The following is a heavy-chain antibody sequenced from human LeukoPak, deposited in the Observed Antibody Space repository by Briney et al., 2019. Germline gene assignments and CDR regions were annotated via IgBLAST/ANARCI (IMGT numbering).Heavy chain of an antibody. CDR1: LGTFSSYA. CDR3: ARAYSSGWTTANYYYDDGMDV. Sequence: ASVKVSCKASLGTFSSYAISLVRQAPAEGLEWMGRIVPIFGIANYAQKFHGRVTITADKYTSTAYMELSRTRSEDTALYHSARAYSSGWTTANYYYDDGMDVWGQGTTVTVSS. J-gene: IGHJ6*02. CDR2: IVPIFGIA. V-gene: IGHV1-69*04. D-gene: IGHD6-19*01.